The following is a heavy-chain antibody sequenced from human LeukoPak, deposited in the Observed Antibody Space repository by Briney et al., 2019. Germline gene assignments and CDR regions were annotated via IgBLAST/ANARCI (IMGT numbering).Heavy chain of an antibody. CDR3: AKDLRGRLRKSGPFDY. CDR2: ISWNSGSI. J-gene: IGHJ4*02. V-gene: IGHV3-9*01. Sequence: PGRSLRLSCAASGFTFDDYAMHWVRQAPGKGLEWVSGISWNSGSIGYADSVKGRFTISRDNAKNSLYLQMNSLRAEDTALYYCAKDLRGRLRKSGPFDYWGQGTLVTVSS. CDR1: GFTFDDYA. D-gene: IGHD6-25*01.